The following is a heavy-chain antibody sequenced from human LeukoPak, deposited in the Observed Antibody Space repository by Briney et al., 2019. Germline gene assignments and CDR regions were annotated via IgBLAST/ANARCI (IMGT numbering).Heavy chain of an antibody. CDR2: IYYSGST. CDR1: GGSISSHY. V-gene: IGHV4-59*11. Sequence: PSETLSLTCSVSGGSISSHYWSWIRQPPGKGLKWIGYIYYSGSTKYNPSLKSRVTISVDTSKNQFSLKLSSVTAADTAVYYCARGGTTVTPGLLWFDPWGQGTLVTVSS. D-gene: IGHD4-17*01. J-gene: IGHJ5*02. CDR3: ARGGTTVTPGLLWFDP.